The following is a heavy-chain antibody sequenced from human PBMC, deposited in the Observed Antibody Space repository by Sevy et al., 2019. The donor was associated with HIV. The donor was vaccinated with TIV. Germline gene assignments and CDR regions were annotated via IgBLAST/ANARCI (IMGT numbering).Heavy chain of an antibody. CDR2: IYYSGST. V-gene: IGHV4-39*01. CDR3: ARHLGEGYCTGGVCYYRRAPDY. Sequence: SETLSLTCTVSGGSISSSSYYWGWIRQPPGKGLEWIGSIYYSGSTYYNPSLKSRVTISVDTSKNQFSLKLSSVTAADTAVYYCARHLGEGYCTGGVCYYRRAPDYWGQGTLVTVSS. J-gene: IGHJ4*02. D-gene: IGHD2-8*02. CDR1: GGSISSSSYY.